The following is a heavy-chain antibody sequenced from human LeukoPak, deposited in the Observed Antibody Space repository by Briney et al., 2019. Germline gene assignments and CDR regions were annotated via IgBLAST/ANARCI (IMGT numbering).Heavy chain of an antibody. V-gene: IGHV3-74*01. J-gene: IGHJ6*02. CDR3: ARGGYFYYYGMDV. Sequence: GGSLRLTCAASGFTFRNYWMYWVRQAPGEGPMWVSRINADGSDTSYADSVKGRFTISRDDAKNKVYLQTNSLTVEDTAVYYCARGGYFYYYGMDVWGQGTTVTVSS. CDR2: INADGSDT. CDR1: GFTFRNYW.